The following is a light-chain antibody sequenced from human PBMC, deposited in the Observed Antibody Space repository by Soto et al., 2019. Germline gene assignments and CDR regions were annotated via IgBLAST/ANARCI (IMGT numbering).Light chain of an antibody. CDR1: QSVSNN. CDR3: QQYDTWPPLT. CDR2: YAS. Sequence: EIMMTQSPAILSVSPGERATLSCRASQSVSNNLAWYQQKPGQVPRLLIYYASTRATGVPTRFSGSGSGTDFTLTLSSLQSEDFAVYYCQQYDTWPPLTFGQGTRLEIK. V-gene: IGKV3-15*01. J-gene: IGKJ5*01.